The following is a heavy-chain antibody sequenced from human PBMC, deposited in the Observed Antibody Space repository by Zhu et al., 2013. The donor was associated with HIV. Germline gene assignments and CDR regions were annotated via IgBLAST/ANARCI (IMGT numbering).Heavy chain of an antibody. D-gene: IGHD3-10*01. Sequence: QVQLVQSGAEVKKPGSSVKVSCKASGGTFSSYAISWVRQAPGQGLEWMGGIIPIFGTANYAQKFQGRVTITADESTSTAYMELSSLRSEDTAVYYCARGKGGYYGSGTSRAFDTWGQGTMVTVSS. CDR2: IIPIFGTA. CDR1: GGTFSSYA. V-gene: IGHV1-69*01. CDR3: ARGKGGYYGSGTSRAFDT. J-gene: IGHJ3*02.